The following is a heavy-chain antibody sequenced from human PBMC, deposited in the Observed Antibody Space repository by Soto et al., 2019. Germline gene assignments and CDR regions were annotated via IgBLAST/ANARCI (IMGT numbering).Heavy chain of an antibody. CDR3: ARDGNFGDDIHDYYGMDV. D-gene: IGHD4-17*01. Sequence: QVRLQESGPGLVKPSETLSLTCTVSNASISSYYWSWIRQPPGKRLEWIGYMAPSGSSKYNPSLAGRVTISVDTSNNPCSLKLTSVTAADTAVYYCARDGNFGDDIHDYYGMDVWGRGTTVTVSS. J-gene: IGHJ6*02. CDR2: MAPSGSS. CDR1: NASISSYY. V-gene: IGHV4-59*01.